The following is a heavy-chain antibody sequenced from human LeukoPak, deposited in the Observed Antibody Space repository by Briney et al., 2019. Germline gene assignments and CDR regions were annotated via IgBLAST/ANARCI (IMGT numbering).Heavy chain of an antibody. Sequence: GGSLRLSCAASGFTSSSYWMSWVRQAPGKGLEWVANIKQDGSEKYYVDSVKGRFTISRDNAKNSLYLQMNSLRAEDTAVYYCARALRYCSSTSCYPFDYWGQGTLVTVSS. D-gene: IGHD2-2*01. CDR3: ARALRYCSSTSCYPFDY. CDR1: GFTSSSYW. V-gene: IGHV3-7*01. CDR2: IKQDGSEK. J-gene: IGHJ4*02.